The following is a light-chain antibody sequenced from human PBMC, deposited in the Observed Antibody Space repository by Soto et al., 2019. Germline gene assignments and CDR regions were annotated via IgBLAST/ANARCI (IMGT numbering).Light chain of an antibody. J-gene: IGLJ2*01. CDR2: SNN. CDR1: SSNVGTYT. CDR3: AAWDDSLNGVV. V-gene: IGLV1-44*01. Sequence: QSVLTQPPSASGTPGQRVTISCSGSSSNVGTYTVNWYQQLPGTAPKLLIYSNNQRPSGVPDRVSGFKSGTSASLAITGLQSEDEANYYCAAWDDSLNGVVFGGGTKVTVL.